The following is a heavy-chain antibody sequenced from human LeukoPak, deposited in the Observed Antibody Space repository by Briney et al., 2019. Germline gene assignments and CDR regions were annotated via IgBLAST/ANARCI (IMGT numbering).Heavy chain of an antibody. D-gene: IGHD1-1*01. CDR3: TKVTTNGYFAY. Sequence: GGSLRLSCAASGFTLSNFWMGWVRQAPGKGLEWEASIKYDESEEPQVDSVKGRFTISRDNAKNSLYLQMNSLRAEDTAVYFFTKVTTNGYFAYWGHGTLVTVSS. CDR2: IKYDESEE. CDR1: GFTLSNFW. V-gene: IGHV3-7*01. J-gene: IGHJ4*01.